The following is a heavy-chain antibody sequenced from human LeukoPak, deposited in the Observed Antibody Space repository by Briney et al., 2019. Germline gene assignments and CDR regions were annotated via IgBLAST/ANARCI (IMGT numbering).Heavy chain of an antibody. J-gene: IGHJ4*02. CDR2: ISYDGNNK. CDR1: GFTFSSYA. Sequence: PGKSLRLSCAASGFTFSSYAIHWVRQAPGKGLEWVAAISYDGNNKYYADSVKGRFTISRDNSKNTLFLLIHSLRAEDTALYYCTTDISLFDYWGQGTLVTVSS. V-gene: IGHV3-30*04. D-gene: IGHD3-3*02. CDR3: TTDISLFDY.